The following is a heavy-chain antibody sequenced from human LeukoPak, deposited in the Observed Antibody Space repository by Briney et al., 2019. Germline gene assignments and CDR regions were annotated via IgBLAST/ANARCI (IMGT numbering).Heavy chain of an antibody. D-gene: IGHD6-13*01. CDR3: ASGIAAAGTPFDP. CDR1: GFTFSSYS. Sequence: GGSLRLSCAASGFTFSSYSMNWVRQAPGKGLEWVSSISSSSSYIYYADSVKGRFTISRDNAKNSLYLQMNSLRAEDTAVYYCASGIAAAGTPFDPWGQGTLVTVSS. J-gene: IGHJ5*02. V-gene: IGHV3-21*01. CDR2: ISSSSSYI.